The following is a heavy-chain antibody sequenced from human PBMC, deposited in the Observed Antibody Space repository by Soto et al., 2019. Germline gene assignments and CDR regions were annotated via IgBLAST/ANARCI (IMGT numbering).Heavy chain of an antibody. CDR3: AKVTATVNKYYFDY. CDR2: ISGSGGST. V-gene: IGHV3-23*01. CDR1: VFTFSSYA. J-gene: IGHJ4*02. Sequence: VGSLRLSCASSVFTFSSYAMSCVRHAPGKGLEWVSAISGSGGSTYYADSVKGRFTISRDNSKNTLYLQMNSLRAEDTAVYYCAKVTATVNKYYFDYWGQGTLVTVSS. D-gene: IGHD4-17*01.